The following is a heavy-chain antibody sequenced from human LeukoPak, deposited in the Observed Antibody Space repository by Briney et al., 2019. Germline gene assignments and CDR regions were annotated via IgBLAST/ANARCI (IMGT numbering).Heavy chain of an antibody. CDR3: ARHRVTSLPGFDFDY. Sequence: SETLSLTCTVSGGSISSYYWSWIRQPPGKGLEWIGYIYYSGSTNYNPSLRSRVTISVDTSKNQFSLKLSSVTAADTAVYYCARHRVTSLPGFDFDYWGQGTLVTVPS. CDR1: GGSISSYY. J-gene: IGHJ4*02. D-gene: IGHD2-21*02. V-gene: IGHV4-59*08. CDR2: IYYSGST.